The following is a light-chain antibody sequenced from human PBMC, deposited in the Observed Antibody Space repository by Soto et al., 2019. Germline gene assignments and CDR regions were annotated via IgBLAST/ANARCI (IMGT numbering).Light chain of an antibody. V-gene: IGLV2-14*01. J-gene: IGLJ2*01. CDR3: SSYTTSSTVL. CDR1: DSDVGTYNY. CDR2: EVS. Sequence: QSALTQPASVSGSPGQSITFSCTGTDSDVGTYNYVSWYQHHPGRAPKLIIYEVSNRPSGVSDRFSGSKSGNTASLTISGLQAEDEAAYYCSSYTTSSTVLFGGGTKFTVL.